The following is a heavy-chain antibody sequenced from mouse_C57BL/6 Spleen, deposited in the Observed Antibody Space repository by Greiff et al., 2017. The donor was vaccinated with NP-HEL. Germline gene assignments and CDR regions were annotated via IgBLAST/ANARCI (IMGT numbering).Heavy chain of an antibody. CDR3: ARESIYDGYPWFAY. J-gene: IGHJ3*01. Sequence: EVKLMESGPGMVKPSPSLSLTCTVTGYSITSGYDWHWLRHFPGNKLEWVVYLSYSGSTTYNPSVKSRITITHDTSKNQFFLKLNSVTTEDTATYYCARESIYDGYPWFAYWGQGTLVTVSA. CDR1: GYSITSGYD. CDR2: LSYSGST. V-gene: IGHV3-1*01. D-gene: IGHD2-3*01.